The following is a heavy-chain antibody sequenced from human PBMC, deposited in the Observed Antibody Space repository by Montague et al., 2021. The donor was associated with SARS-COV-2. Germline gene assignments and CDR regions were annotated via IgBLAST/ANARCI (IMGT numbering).Heavy chain of an antibody. CDR2: IDTSGNT. V-gene: IGHV4-61*02. J-gene: IGHJ6*02. D-gene: IGHD1-26*01. CDR3: ARRIDYYGIDV. Sequence: TLSLTCTVSGGSISSGSHYWSWLRQPAGKGLEWIGRIDTSGNTKYISSLKSRVTISVDTSKNQFSLKLSSVTAADTAVYYCARRIDYYGIDVWGQGTTVTVSS. CDR1: GGSISSGSHY.